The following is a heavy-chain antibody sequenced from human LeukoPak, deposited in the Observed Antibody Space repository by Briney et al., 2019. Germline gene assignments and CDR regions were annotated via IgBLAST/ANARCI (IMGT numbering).Heavy chain of an antibody. CDR2: IYSSGST. V-gene: IGHV4-61*02. J-gene: IGHJ3*02. Sequence: SQTLSLTCTVSGGSISSGSHYWSWIRQPAGKGLEWIGRIYSSGSTNYNPSLKSRVTISQDTSKNQVSLKLSSVTAADTAVYYCARDPRYSSSAHVFDIWGQGTMVTVSS. CDR3: ARDPRYSSSAHVFDI. CDR1: GGSISSGSHY. D-gene: IGHD6-6*01.